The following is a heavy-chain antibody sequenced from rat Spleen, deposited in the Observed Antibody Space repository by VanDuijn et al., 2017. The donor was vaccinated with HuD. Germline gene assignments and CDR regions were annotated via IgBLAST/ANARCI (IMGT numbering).Heavy chain of an antibody. CDR3: ARRHYSGNWFAY. Sequence: EVQLVESGGGLVQPGRSMKLSCAASGFTFSNYYMAWVRQAPTKGLEWVASISTGGGNTYYRDSVKGRFTISRDNAKSTLYLQMDSLRSEDTATYYCARRHYSGNWFAYWGQGASVTVSS. V-gene: IGHV5-25*01. D-gene: IGHD1-1*01. J-gene: IGHJ4*01. CDR2: ISTGGGNT. CDR1: GFTFSNYY.